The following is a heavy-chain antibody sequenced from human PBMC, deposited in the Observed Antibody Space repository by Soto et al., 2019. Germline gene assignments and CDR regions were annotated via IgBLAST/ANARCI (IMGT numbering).Heavy chain of an antibody. CDR1: GYPFVNYW. CDR2: IYPDDSDT. V-gene: IGHV5-51*01. J-gene: IGHJ6*03. Sequence: PGESLKISCEGSGYPFVNYWIGWARQKPGKGLEWMGIIYPDDSDTKYSPSFQGQVSISVDKSISTAYLQWSSLKASDTGIYYCARHRKVVARGTYYMDVWGNGTTVTVSS. CDR3: ARHRKVVARGTYYMDV. D-gene: IGHD2-15*01.